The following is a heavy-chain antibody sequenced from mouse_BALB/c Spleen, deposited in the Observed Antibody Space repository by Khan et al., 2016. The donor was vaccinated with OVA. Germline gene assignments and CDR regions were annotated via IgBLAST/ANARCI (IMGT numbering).Heavy chain of an antibody. Sequence: EVELVESGGGLVQPGGSRTLSCAASGFTFIDYGMAWVRQTPGKGPEWLAFISSVAYSIYYAATVTGRFTISRENAKNTRYQEMSRLRSDDTARYYCARGGFAYWGQGTMVTVSA. CDR2: ISSVAYSI. CDR3: ARGGFAY. J-gene: IGHJ3*01. CDR1: GFTFIDYG. V-gene: IGHV5-15*02.